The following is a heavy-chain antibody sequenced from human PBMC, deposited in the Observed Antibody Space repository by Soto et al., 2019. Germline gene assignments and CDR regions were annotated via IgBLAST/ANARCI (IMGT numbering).Heavy chain of an antibody. J-gene: IGHJ5*02. CDR2: IYWNDDK. D-gene: IGHD3-22*01. CDR3: AHRLEDGLYYYDSSGSQGWFDP. V-gene: IGHV2-5*01. CDR1: GFSLSTSGVG. Sequence: SGPTLVKPTQTLTLTCTFSGFSLSTSGVGVGWIRQPPGKALEWLALIYWNDDKRYSPSLKSRLTITKDTSKNQVVLTMTNMDPVDTATYYCAHRLEDGLYYYDSSGSQGWFDPWGQGTLVTVSS.